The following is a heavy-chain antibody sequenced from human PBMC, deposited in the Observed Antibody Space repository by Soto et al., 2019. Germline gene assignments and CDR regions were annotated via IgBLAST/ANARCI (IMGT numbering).Heavy chain of an antibody. J-gene: IGHJ1*01. D-gene: IGHD6-19*01. Sequence: EVQLLESGGGLVQPGGSLRLSCAASGFSFSNNGMGWVRQASGKGLEWVSGISGSGGTTYYADSVRGRFTISRDNPKNTLYLQMSSLRAEDTAVYYCAKPGYSSDWSRFQHWGQGTLITVSS. CDR1: GFSFSNNG. CDR3: AKPGYSSDWSRFQH. CDR2: ISGSGGTT. V-gene: IGHV3-23*01.